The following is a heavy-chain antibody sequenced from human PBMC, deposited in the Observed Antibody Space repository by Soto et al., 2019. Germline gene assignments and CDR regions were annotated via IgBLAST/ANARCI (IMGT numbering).Heavy chain of an antibody. D-gene: IGHD6-13*01. V-gene: IGHV3-23*01. Sequence: EVQLLESGGGLVQPGGSLRLSCAVSGFTFSSYAMSWVRQAPGKGLEWVSAISGAGDSTYYADSVKGRFAISRDNTKNPLFLQMNSLRAEDTAVYYCAKDGLGIAEVGVDWFDPWGQGTLGTVSS. CDR2: ISGAGDST. CDR1: GFTFSSYA. CDR3: AKDGLGIAEVGVDWFDP. J-gene: IGHJ5*02.